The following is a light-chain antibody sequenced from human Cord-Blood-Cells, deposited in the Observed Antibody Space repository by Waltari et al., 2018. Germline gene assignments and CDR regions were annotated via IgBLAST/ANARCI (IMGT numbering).Light chain of an antibody. Sequence: IVLTQSPGTLSLSPGERATLSCRASQSVSSSYLAWYQQKPGQALRLLIYGASTRATGIPDRFSGSGSGTDFTLTISRLEPEDFAVYYCQQYGSSPWTLGQGTKVEIK. J-gene: IGKJ1*01. CDR1: QSVSSSY. CDR3: QQYGSSPWT. CDR2: GAS. V-gene: IGKV3-20*01.